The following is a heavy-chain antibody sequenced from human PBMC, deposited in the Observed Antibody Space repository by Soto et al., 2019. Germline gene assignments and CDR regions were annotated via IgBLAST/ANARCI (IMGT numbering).Heavy chain of an antibody. CDR2: IYPGDSDT. CDR1: GYSFTSYW. D-gene: IGHD1-26*01. Sequence: GESLKISCQGSGYSFTSYWIGWVRQMPGKGLEWMGIIYPGDSDTRYSPSFQGQVTISADKSISTAYLQWSSLKASDTAMYYCARSSSVSYGTYYYYGMDVWGQGTTVTVSS. J-gene: IGHJ6*02. CDR3: ARSSSVSYGTYYYYGMDV. V-gene: IGHV5-51*01.